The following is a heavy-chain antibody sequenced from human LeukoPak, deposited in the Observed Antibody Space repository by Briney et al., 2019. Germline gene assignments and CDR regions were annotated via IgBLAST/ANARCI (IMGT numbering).Heavy chain of an antibody. J-gene: IGHJ3*02. V-gene: IGHV4-59*01. CDR1: GGSISSYY. CDR2: IYYRGST. D-gene: IGHD5-12*01. CDR3: ARDRYSGYDGFGAFDI. Sequence: KSSETLSLTCTVSGGSISSYYWSWIRQPPGKGLEWTGYIYYRGSTNYNPSLESRVTISVDTSKNRFSLKLSSVTAADTAVYYCARDRYSGYDGFGAFDIWGQGTMVTVSS.